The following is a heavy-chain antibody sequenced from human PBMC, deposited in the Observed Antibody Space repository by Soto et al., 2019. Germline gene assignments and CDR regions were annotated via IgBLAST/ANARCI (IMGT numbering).Heavy chain of an antibody. Sequence: QVQLVQSGAEVKKPGSSVKVSCKASGGTFSSYAISWVRQAPGQGLEWMGGIIPIFGTANYAQKFQGRVPVTADESTSTAYMELSSLRAEDTAVYYCARSGGYCSGGSFPTYSWFDPWGQGTLVTVSS. V-gene: IGHV1-69*01. CDR3: ARSGGYCSGGSFPTYSWFDP. J-gene: IGHJ5*02. CDR1: GGTFSSYA. D-gene: IGHD2-15*01. CDR2: IIPIFGTA.